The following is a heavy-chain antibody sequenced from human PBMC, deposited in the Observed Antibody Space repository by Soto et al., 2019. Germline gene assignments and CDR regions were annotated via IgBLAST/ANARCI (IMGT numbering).Heavy chain of an antibody. CDR3: ARDGGVLRYFDWFPTNAFDI. CDR1: GFTFSSYG. J-gene: IGHJ3*02. D-gene: IGHD3-9*01. CDR2: IWYDGSNK. V-gene: IGHV3-33*01. Sequence: PGGSLRLSCAASGFTFSSYGMHWVRQAPGKGLEWVAVIWYDGSNKYYADSVKGRFTISRDNSKNTLYLQMNSLRAEDTAVYYCARDGGVLRYFDWFPTNAFDIWGQGTMVTVSS.